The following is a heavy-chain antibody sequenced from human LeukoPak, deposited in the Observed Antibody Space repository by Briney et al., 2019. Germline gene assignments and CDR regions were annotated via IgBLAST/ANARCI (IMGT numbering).Heavy chain of an antibody. J-gene: IGHJ4*02. Sequence: GGSLRLSCAASGFTFSSYAMSWVRQAPGKGLEWVSAISGSGGSTYYADSVKGPFTISRDNSKNTLYLQMNSLRAEDTAVYYCAKAQRITMVRGVPFDYWGQGTLVTVSS. CDR1: GFTFSSYA. CDR3: AKAQRITMVRGVPFDY. D-gene: IGHD3-10*01. CDR2: ISGSGGST. V-gene: IGHV3-23*01.